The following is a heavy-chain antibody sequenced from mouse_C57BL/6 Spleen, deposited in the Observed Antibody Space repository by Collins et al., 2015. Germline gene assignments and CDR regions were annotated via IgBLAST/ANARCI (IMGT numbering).Heavy chain of an antibody. D-gene: IGHD1-1*01. CDR1: GYSITSDYA. V-gene: IGHV3-2*02. J-gene: IGHJ2*01. Sequence: DVQLQESGPGLVKPSQSLSLTCTVTGYSITSDYAWNWIRQFPGNKLEWMGYISYSGSTSYNPSLKSRISITRDTSKNQFFLQLNSVTTEDTATYYCARWEGGYGSSLFDYWGQGTTLTVSS. CDR2: ISYSGST. CDR3: ARWEGGYGSSLFDY.